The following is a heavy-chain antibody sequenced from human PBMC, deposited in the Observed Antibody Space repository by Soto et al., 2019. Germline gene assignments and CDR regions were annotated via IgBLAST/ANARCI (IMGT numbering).Heavy chain of an antibody. V-gene: IGHV3-23*01. CDR2: ISASGDNT. D-gene: IGHD3-10*01. Sequence: EVRLLEAGGGLVQPGGSLRLSCAASGFTFSSYAMSWVRQAPGKGLEWVSSISASGDNTFYADSVKGRLTISRDNSKNTLYLQLNSLRAEDTAVYYCAKDRLARGTDPRFDPWGQGTLVTVSS. CDR1: GFTFSSYA. J-gene: IGHJ5*02. CDR3: AKDRLARGTDPRFDP.